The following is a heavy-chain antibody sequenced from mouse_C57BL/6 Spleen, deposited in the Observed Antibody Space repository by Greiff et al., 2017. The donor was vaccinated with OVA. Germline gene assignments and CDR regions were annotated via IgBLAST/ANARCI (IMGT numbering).Heavy chain of an antibody. Sequence: QVQLQQPGAELVMPGASVKLSCKASGYTFTSYWMHWVKQRPGQGLEWIGEIDPSDSYTNYNQKFKGKSTLPVDKSSSTAYMQLSSLTSEDSAVYYSARGISTIVTDYYAMDYWGEGTSDTVSS. V-gene: IGHV1-69*01. CDR3: ARGISTIVTDYYAMDY. CDR1: GYTFTSYW. CDR2: IDPSDSYT. D-gene: IGHD2-12*01. J-gene: IGHJ4*01.